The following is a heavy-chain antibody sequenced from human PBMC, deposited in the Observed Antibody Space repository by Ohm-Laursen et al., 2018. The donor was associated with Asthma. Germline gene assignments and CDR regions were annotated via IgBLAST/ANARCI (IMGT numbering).Heavy chain of an antibody. CDR3: ARDVMEWYLPAFDF. V-gene: IGHV3-30-3*01. J-gene: IGHJ4*02. D-gene: IGHD3-3*01. Sequence: SLRLSCAAFGFTFRSYAMHWVRQAPGKGLEWVAVGGSYYDGGLKYYADSVNGRFTVSRDDSKNTMYLQMNSLRPDDTAVYYCARDVMEWYLPAFDFWGQGTLVTVSS. CDR1: GFTFRSYA. CDR2: GGSYYDGGLK.